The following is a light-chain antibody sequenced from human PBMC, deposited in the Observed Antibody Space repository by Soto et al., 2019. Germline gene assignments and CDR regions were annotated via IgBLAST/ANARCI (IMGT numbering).Light chain of an antibody. CDR2: DAS. CDR1: QTVRNNY. J-gene: IGKJ4*01. CDR3: QMFISYPLT. V-gene: IGKV3-20*01. Sequence: EVVLTQSPGTLSLSPGERATLSCRASQTVRNNYLAWYQQKPGQAPRLLIYDASSRATGIPDRFSGGGSGTDFNLTFSRLEPEDFAVHYCQMFISYPLTFGGGTKVDIK.